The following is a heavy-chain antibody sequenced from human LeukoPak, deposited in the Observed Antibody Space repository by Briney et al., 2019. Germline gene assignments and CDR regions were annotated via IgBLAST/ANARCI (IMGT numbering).Heavy chain of an antibody. CDR1: GGSISSSSYY. CDR3: ARLPSAYDILTGYYPYYFDY. Sequence: SETLSLTCTVSGGSISSSSYYWGWIRQPPGKGLEWIGSIYYSGSTYYNPSLKSRVTISVDTSKNQFSLKLSSVTAADTAVYYCARLPSAYDILTGYYPYYFDYWGQGTLVTVSS. CDR2: IYYSGST. V-gene: IGHV4-39*01. J-gene: IGHJ4*02. D-gene: IGHD3-9*01.